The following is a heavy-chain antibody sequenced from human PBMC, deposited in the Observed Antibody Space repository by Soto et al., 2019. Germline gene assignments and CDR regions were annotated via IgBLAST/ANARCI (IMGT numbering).Heavy chain of an antibody. CDR1: GGSISSYY. CDR3: ARRRGPYYYYGMDV. J-gene: IGHJ6*02. V-gene: IGHV4-59*08. Sequence: SETLSLTCTVSGGSISSYYWSWIRQPPGKGLEWIGYIYYSGSTNYNPSLKSRVTISVDTSKNQFSLKLSSVTAADTAVYYCARRRGPYYYYGMDVWGQGTTVTVSS. CDR2: IYYSGST.